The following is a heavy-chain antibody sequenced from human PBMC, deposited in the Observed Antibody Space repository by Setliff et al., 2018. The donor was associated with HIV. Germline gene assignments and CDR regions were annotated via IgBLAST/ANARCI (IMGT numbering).Heavy chain of an antibody. V-gene: IGHV1-69*13. CDR2: IIPHFDAP. CDR3: ATRRGGYSGSEFWFDP. Sequence: GASVKVSCKASGGTFSSYAINWVRQAPGQGLEWMGAIIPHFDAPQYAQKFQGGVTITADESTSTVFMQLSSLRSEDTAVYYCATRRGGYSGSEFWFDPWGQGTLVTVSS. D-gene: IGHD1-26*01. J-gene: IGHJ5*02. CDR1: GGTFSSYA.